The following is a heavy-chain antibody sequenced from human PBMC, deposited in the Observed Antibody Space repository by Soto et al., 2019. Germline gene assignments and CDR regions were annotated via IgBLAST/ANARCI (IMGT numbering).Heavy chain of an antibody. D-gene: IGHD3-22*01. J-gene: IGHJ2*01. CDR1: GGTFSSYA. Sequence: SVKVSCKASGGTFSSYAISWVRQAPGQGLEWMGGIIPIFGTANYAQKFQGRVTITADESTSTAYMELSSLRSEETAVYYCARGSCPWDYYDSSGYVWYFDLWGRGTLVTVS. CDR2: IIPIFGTA. CDR3: ARGSCPWDYYDSSGYVWYFDL. V-gene: IGHV1-69*13.